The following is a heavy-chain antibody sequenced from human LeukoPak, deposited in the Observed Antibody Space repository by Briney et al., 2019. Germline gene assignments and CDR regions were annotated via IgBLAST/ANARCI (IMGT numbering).Heavy chain of an antibody. V-gene: IGHV4-59*01. CDR2: IDYSGSI. CDR3: ARYVYGSGSYYNWFDP. Sequence: PSETLSLTCTVSGGSISSKYWSWIRQPPGKGLEWIGYIDYSGSINYNPSLKSRVTISVDTSKKQFSLKLSSVTAVDTAAYYCARYVYGSGSYYNWFDPWGQGTLVTVSS. CDR1: GGSISSKY. D-gene: IGHD3-10*01. J-gene: IGHJ5*02.